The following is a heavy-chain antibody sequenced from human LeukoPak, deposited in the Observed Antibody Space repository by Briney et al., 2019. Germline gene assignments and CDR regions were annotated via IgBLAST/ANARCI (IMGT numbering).Heavy chain of an antibody. CDR3: ASGDSSHPWNY. J-gene: IGHJ4*02. CDR1: GGSISSYY. Sequence: ASETLSLTCTVPGGSISSYYWSWIRQPPGKGLEWIGYIYTSGSTNYNPSLKSRVTISVDTSKNQFSLKLSSVTAADTAVYYCASGDSSHPWNYWGQGTLVTVSS. CDR2: IYTSGST. D-gene: IGHD6-13*01. V-gene: IGHV4-4*09.